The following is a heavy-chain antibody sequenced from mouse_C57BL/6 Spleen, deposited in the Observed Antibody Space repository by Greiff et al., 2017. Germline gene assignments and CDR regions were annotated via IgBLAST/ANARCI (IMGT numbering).Heavy chain of an antibody. CDR1: GYTFTSYW. D-gene: IGHD3-1*01. J-gene: IGHJ2*01. Sequence: QVQLQQPGAELVMPGASVKLSCKASGYTFTSYWMHWVKQRPGQGLEWIGEIDPSDSYTNYNQKFKGKSTVTVDKSSSTAYLQLSSLTSEDSAVYYCARKTGPGYFDYWGQGTTLTVSS. CDR3: ARKTGPGYFDY. CDR2: IDPSDSYT. V-gene: IGHV1-69*01.